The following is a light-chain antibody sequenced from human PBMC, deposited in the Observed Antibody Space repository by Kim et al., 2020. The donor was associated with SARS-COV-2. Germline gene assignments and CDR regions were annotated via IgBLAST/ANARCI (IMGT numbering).Light chain of an antibody. CDR1: QNVSGSY. CDR3: QHYDSSPPRYT. J-gene: IGKJ2*01. CDR2: AAS. V-gene: IGKV3-20*01. Sequence: EIVLTQSPGTLSLSPGERGTLSCRASQNVSGSYLAWYQQKPGQAPRLLIYAASKRAIGIPDRFRGSGSGTDFTLTISRLEPEDFAVYYCQHYDSSPPRYTFGQGTKLEI.